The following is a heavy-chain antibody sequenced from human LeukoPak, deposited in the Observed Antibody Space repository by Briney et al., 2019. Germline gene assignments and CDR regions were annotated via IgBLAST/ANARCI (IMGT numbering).Heavy chain of an antibody. Sequence: GGSLRLSCAASGFTFSSYWMNWVRQPPAKGLVWVSRISSDGSSTSYADSVKGRFTISRDNAKNTLYLQMNSLRGEDTAVYYCARGTGYSVFDYWGQGTLVTVSS. CDR1: GFTFSSYW. V-gene: IGHV3-74*01. J-gene: IGHJ4*02. CDR2: ISSDGSST. CDR3: ARGTGYSVFDY. D-gene: IGHD5-24*01.